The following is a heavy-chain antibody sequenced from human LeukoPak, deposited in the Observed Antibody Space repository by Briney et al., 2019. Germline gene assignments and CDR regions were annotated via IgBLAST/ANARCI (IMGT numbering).Heavy chain of an antibody. V-gene: IGHV4-34*01. J-gene: IGHJ4*02. D-gene: IGHD1-26*01. CDR1: GGSFSGYY. Sequence: PSETLSLTCAVYGGSFSGYYWSWIRQPPGKGLEWIVEINHSGSTNYNPSLKSRVTISVDTSKNQFSLKLSSVTAADTAVYYCARLRGSYQHFDYWGQGTLVTVSS. CDR2: INHSGST. CDR3: ARLRGSYQHFDY.